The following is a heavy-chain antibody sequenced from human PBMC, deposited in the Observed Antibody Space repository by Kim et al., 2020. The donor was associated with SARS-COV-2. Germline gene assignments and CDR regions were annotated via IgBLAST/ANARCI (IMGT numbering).Heavy chain of an antibody. CDR1: EFTIRNYW. Sequence: GGSLRLSCAASEFTIRNYWMNWVRQVPGKGLVWVARMNTVGSTLNYADSVKGRFTISRDNGRNMLFLDMNSLGDEDTAVYYCARGPGYAYVTWYYDLWGRGTLVTVSS. J-gene: IGHJ2*01. CDR2: MNTVGSTL. V-gene: IGHV3-74*01. CDR3: ARGPGYAYVTWYYDL. D-gene: IGHD2-15*01.